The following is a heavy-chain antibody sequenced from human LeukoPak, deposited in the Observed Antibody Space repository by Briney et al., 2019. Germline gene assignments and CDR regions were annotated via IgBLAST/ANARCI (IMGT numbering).Heavy chain of an antibody. CDR1: GYTFTHYA. V-gene: IGHV7-4-1*02. CDR2: INTNTGNP. Sequence: ASVKVSCKASGYTFTHYAVNWVRQAPGQGLEWMGWINTNTGNPMYAQGFTGRFIFSLDTSVSTAYLQISSLKAEDTGVYYCARGHDGDLDYWGQGTPVTVSS. J-gene: IGHJ4*02. D-gene: IGHD4-17*01. CDR3: ARGHDGDLDY.